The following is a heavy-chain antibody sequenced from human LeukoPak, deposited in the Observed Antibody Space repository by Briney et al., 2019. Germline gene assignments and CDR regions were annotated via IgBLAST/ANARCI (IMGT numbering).Heavy chain of an antibody. J-gene: IGHJ6*04. Sequence: PSRTLSLTCTASGVTVSSADSYWACLRPQQGKDRVWIVNIYYSGSTYYYPSSVSRLTMSVDTSKNQFSLKLTSVTAEDTAVYYCAREDARFVDDTRWGGYNGMYVWGKGTTLTVSS. V-gene: IGHV4-31*03. D-gene: IGHD3-10*01. CDR2: IYYSGST. CDR3: AREDARFVDDTRWGGYNGMYV. CDR1: GVTVSSADSY.